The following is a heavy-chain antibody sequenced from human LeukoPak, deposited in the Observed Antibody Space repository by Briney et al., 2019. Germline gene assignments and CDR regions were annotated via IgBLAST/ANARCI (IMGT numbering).Heavy chain of an antibody. CDR3: ARASLGYDPYYFDY. CDR1: GGSISSSNYY. V-gene: IGHV4-39*07. J-gene: IGHJ4*02. D-gene: IGHD5-12*01. CDR2: IYYSGST. Sequence: SETLSLTCTVSGGSISSSNYYWGWIRQPPGKGLEWIGSIYYSGSTYYSPSLKSRVTISVDTSKNQFSLKLSSVTAADTAVYYCARASLGYDPYYFDYWGQGILVTVSS.